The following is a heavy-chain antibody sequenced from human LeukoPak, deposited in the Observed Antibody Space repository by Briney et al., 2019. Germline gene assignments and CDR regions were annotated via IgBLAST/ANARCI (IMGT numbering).Heavy chain of an antibody. CDR2: IHYSGST. V-gene: IGHV4-39*07. CDR3: ARDSYYDSSGHAP. CDR1: GGSIDSSSYF. J-gene: IGHJ5*02. Sequence: SIAVFGGSIDSSSYFWAWVRQPPGKGLEWIGSIHYSGSTYYNPSLKSRVTISIDTSKNQFSLKLRSVTAADTAVYYCARDSYYDSSGHAPWGQGILVTVSS. D-gene: IGHD3-22*01.